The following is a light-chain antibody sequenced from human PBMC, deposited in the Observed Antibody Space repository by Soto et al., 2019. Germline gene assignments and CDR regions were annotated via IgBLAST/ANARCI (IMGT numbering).Light chain of an antibody. CDR2: YDS. J-gene: IGLJ3*02. CDR3: QVWDSSSDHPGRV. CDR1: NIGRTS. V-gene: IGLV3-21*04. Sequence: SYELTQPPSVSVAPGKTASIPCGGNNIGRTSVHWYQQKPGQAPVLVIFYDSDRPSGIPARFSGSNSGNTATLTISRVEAGDEADYYCQVWDSSSDHPGRVFGAGTKLTVL.